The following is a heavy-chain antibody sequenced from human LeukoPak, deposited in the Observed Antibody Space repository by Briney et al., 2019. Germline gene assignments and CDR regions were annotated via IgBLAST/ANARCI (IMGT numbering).Heavy chain of an antibody. CDR2: IYTSGST. Sequence: SETLSLTCTVSGGSIISYYWSGIWQPAGKGREWVGRIYTSGSTNYNPSLKSRVTMSVDTSKNQFSLKLSSVTAADTAVYYCARETIVNYDYYMDVWGKGTTVTVSS. CDR3: ARETIVNYDYYMDV. V-gene: IGHV4-4*07. D-gene: IGHD2-21*01. CDR1: GGSIISYY. J-gene: IGHJ6*03.